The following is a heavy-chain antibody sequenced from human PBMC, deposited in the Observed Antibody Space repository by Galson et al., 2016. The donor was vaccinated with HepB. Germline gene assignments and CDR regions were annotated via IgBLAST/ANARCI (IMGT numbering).Heavy chain of an antibody. Sequence: SLRLSCAASGFTFNTYAMRWVRQAPGKGLEWVSTISHTGGSTYYADSVKGRFTISRDNSKNTLYLQMNSLRAEDTAVYYCAKVSRRDYALPYFDYWGQGTLVTVSS. CDR3: AKVSRRDYALPYFDY. CDR1: GFTFNTYA. CDR2: ISHTGGST. V-gene: IGHV3-23*01. J-gene: IGHJ4*02. D-gene: IGHD4/OR15-4a*01.